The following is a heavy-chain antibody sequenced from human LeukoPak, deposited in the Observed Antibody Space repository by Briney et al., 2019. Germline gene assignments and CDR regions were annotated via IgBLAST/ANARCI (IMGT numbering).Heavy chain of an antibody. D-gene: IGHD3-22*01. CDR2: INHSGST. J-gene: IGHJ6*02. V-gene: IGHV4-34*01. CDR1: GGSFSGYY. Sequence: SETLSLTCAVYGGSFSGYYWSWIRQPPGKGLEWIGEINHSGSTNYNPSLKSRVTISVGTSKNQFSLKLSSVTAADTAVYYCARGMNYYDSSGGVWGQGTTVTVSS. CDR3: ARGMNYYDSSGGV.